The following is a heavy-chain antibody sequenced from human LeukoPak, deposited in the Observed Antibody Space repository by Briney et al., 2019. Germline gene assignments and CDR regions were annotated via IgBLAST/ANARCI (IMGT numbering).Heavy chain of an antibody. CDR2: IKSTGDTT. CDR3: VREDAHTYYFDF. D-gene: IGHD2-2*01. V-gene: IGHV1-46*01. J-gene: IGHJ4*02. Sequence: APVKVSCKTSGYTFTSNHMHWVRQAPGQGLEWVAIIKSTGDTTVYAQKFQGRVTVTRDTSTSTVYMDLSSLSSEDTAVYYCVREDAHTYYFDFWGPGTLVTVSS. CDR1: GYTFTSNH.